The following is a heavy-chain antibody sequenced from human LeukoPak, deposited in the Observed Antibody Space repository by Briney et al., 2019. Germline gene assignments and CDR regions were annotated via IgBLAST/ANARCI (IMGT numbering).Heavy chain of an antibody. CDR3: ARSRSAGY. Sequence: GGSLRLSCAASGFTFSSYWMSWVRQAPGKGPEWVANIKRDGSEKYYADSVKGRFTISRDNAKNSLYLQMDSLRAEDTAVYYCARSRSAGYWGQGTLVTVSS. CDR2: IKRDGSEK. CDR1: GFTFSSYW. V-gene: IGHV3-7*01. J-gene: IGHJ4*02.